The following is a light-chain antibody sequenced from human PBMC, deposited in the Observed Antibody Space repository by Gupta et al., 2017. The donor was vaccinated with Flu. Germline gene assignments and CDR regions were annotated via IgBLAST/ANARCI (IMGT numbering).Light chain of an antibody. CDR1: SSNIGNNY. V-gene: IGLV1-51*02. CDR3: GTWDRSLGGYV. Sequence: KVTSSCSGSSSNIGNNYVSWYQQLPGTAPKLLIYENNKRPSGIPDRFSGSKSGTSATLGITGLQTGDEAEYYCGTWDRSLGGYVFGTGTKVTVL. J-gene: IGLJ1*01. CDR2: ENN.